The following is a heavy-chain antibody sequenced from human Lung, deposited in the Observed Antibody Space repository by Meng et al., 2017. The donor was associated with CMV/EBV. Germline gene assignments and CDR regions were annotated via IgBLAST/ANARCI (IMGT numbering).Heavy chain of an antibody. J-gene: IGHJ4*02. CDR1: GGSISSSNW. CDR2: IYHSGST. V-gene: IGHV4-4*02. CDR3: ARVVTALWGYYFDY. Sequence: QGPLQESGPGLLKPSGTLSLTFAVSGGSISSSNWWSWVRQPPGKGLEWIGEIYHSGSTNYNPSLKSRVTISVDKSKNQFSLKLSSVTAADTAVYYCARVVTALWGYYFDYWGQGTLVTVSS. D-gene: IGHD2-21*02.